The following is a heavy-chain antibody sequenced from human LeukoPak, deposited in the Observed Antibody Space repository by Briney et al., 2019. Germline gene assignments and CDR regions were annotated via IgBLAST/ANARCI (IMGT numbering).Heavy chain of an antibody. V-gene: IGHV4-4*07. CDR3: ARETTGAGTARPFDY. CDR2: IYTSGST. J-gene: IGHJ4*02. CDR1: GGSISNFY. D-gene: IGHD6-13*01. Sequence: SETLSLTCTVSGGSISNFYWSWIRQPAGKTLDWIGRIYTSGSTNYNPSLKSRVTMSVDTSKNQFSLKLSSVTAADTAVYFCARETTGAGTARPFDYWGQGTLVTVSS.